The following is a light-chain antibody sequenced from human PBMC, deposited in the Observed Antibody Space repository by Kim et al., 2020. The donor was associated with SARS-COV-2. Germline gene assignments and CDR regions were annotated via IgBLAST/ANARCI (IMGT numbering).Light chain of an antibody. CDR1: ISTIGNNV. CDR2: YSN. J-gene: IGLJ1*01. Sequence: GQRVTTSCAGDISTIGNNVVAWYHQRPQPAPNLLIYYSNQRPAWVAARFSGSKAGTSASLAISGLHSEDEADYFFATWDDSLTGLVLGTGTKVTVL. V-gene: IGLV1-44*01. CDR3: ATWDDSLTGLV.